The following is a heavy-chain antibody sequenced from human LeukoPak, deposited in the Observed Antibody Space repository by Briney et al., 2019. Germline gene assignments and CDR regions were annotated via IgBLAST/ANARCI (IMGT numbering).Heavy chain of an antibody. CDR1: GGSISSYY. CDR2: IYYSGST. D-gene: IGHD3-10*01. J-gene: IGHJ4*02. V-gene: IGHV4-59*01. Sequence: PSETLSLTRTVSGGSISSYYWSWIRQPPGKGLEWIGYIYYSGSTNYNPSLKSRVTISVDTSKNQFSLKRSSVTAADTAVYYCALGSYYYYFDYWGQGTLVTVSS. CDR3: ALGSYYYYFDY.